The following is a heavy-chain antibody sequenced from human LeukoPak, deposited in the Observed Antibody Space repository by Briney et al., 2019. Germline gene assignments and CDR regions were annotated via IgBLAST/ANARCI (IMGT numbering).Heavy chain of an antibody. CDR2: IIPILGIA. J-gene: IGHJ4*02. CDR1: GGTFSSYA. CDR3: ARGSGYDSSGYYYLGY. V-gene: IGHV1-69*04. Sequence: ASVKVSCKASGGTFSSYAISWVRQAPGQGLEWMGRIIPILGIANYAQKFQGRVTITADKSTSTAYMELSSLRSEDTAVYYCARGSGYDSSGYYYLGYWGQGTLVTVSS. D-gene: IGHD3-22*01.